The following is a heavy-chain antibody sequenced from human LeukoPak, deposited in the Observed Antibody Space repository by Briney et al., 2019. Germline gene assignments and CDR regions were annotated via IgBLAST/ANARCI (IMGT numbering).Heavy chain of an antibody. V-gene: IGHV4-39*01. CDR2: IYYSGST. CDR3: ARHASDGDY. CDR1: GGSISSSSYY. J-gene: IGHJ4*02. D-gene: IGHD2-21*02. Sequence: SETLSLTCTVSGGSISSSSYYWGWIRQPPGKGLEWIGSIYYSGSTYYNPSLKSRVTISVDTSKNQFSLKLSSVTAADTAVYYCARHASDGDYWGQGTLVTVSS.